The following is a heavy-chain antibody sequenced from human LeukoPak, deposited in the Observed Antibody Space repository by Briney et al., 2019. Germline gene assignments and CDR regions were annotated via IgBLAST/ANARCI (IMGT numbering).Heavy chain of an antibody. CDR1: GGSISSYY. J-gene: IGHJ3*02. D-gene: IGHD3-22*01. Sequence: SETLSLTCTVSGGSISSYYWSWIRQPPGKGLEWIGYIYTSGSTNYNPSLKSRVTISVDTSKNQFSLKLSSVTAADTAVYYCAYDSSGWNAFDIWGQGTMVTVSS. V-gene: IGHV4-4*09. CDR3: AYDSSGWNAFDI. CDR2: IYTSGST.